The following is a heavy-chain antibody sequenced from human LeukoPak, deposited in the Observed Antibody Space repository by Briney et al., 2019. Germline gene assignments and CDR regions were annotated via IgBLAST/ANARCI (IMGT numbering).Heavy chain of an antibody. V-gene: IGHV3-30*04. Sequence: PGGSLRLSCAASGFTLSSYAMHWVRQAPGKGLEWVAVISYDGSNKYYADSVKGRFTISRDNSKNTLYLQMNSLRAEDTAVYYCARSDYGDYRAFDIWGQGTMVTVSS. CDR2: ISYDGSNK. CDR1: GFTLSSYA. J-gene: IGHJ3*02. CDR3: ARSDYGDYRAFDI. D-gene: IGHD4-17*01.